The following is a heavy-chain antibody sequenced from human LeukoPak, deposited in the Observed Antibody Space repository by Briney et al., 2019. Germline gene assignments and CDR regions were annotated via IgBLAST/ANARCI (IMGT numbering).Heavy chain of an antibody. CDR1: GGSISSYY. CDR2: IYYSGST. V-gene: IGHV4-59*01. CDR3: ARSGKMYGSGSYPDY. J-gene: IGHJ4*02. D-gene: IGHD3-10*01. Sequence: PSETLSLTCTVSGGSISSYYWSWIRQPPGKGLEWIGYIYYSGSTNYNPSLKSRVTISVDTSKNQFSLKLSSLTAADTAVYYCARSGKMYGSGSYPDYWGQGTLVTVSS.